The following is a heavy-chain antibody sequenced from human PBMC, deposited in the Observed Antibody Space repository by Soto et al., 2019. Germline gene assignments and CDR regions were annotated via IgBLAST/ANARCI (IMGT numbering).Heavy chain of an antibody. V-gene: IGHV4-31*03. CDR2: IYYSGSAYYNPSVST. CDR1: GGSISSGGYY. J-gene: IGHJ6*02. D-gene: IGHD3-3*01. Sequence: ASETLSLTCTVSGGSISSGGYYWSWIRQHPGKGLECIGYIYYSGSAYYNPSVSTFYNPSLESRVTISVDTSQNQFSLKLNSVTAADTALYFCARGFLEWLSHPYYGMDVWGQGTSVTVSS. CDR3: ARGFLEWLSHPYYGMDV.